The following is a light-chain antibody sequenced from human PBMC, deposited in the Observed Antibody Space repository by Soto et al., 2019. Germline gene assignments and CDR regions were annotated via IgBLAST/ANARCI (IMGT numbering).Light chain of an antibody. CDR2: GNS. J-gene: IGLJ3*02. V-gene: IGLV1-40*01. CDR1: SSYIGAGYD. CDR3: QSYDSSLSGSV. Sequence: QLVLTQPPSVSGAPGQRVTISCTGTSSYIGAGYDVHWYQQLPGTAPKLLIYGNSNRPSGVPDRFSGSKPGTSVSLAITGLQAEDEADYYCQSYDSSLSGSVFGGGTKLTVL.